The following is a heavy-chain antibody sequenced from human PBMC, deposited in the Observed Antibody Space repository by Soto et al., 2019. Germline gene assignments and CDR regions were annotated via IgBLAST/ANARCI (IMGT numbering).Heavy chain of an antibody. Sequence: QVQLVQSGAEVKKPGASVKVSCKASGDTFTSYEINWVRQATGQGLEWMGWMNPNSGNTGYEQKFQGRVTMTRNTSISTGYMELSSLRSEDTAVYYCARLGYCSGGSCRRGNWFDPWGQGTLVTVSS. CDR3: ARLGYCSGGSCRRGNWFDP. D-gene: IGHD2-15*01. CDR2: MNPNSGNT. CDR1: GDTFTSYE. J-gene: IGHJ5*02. V-gene: IGHV1-8*01.